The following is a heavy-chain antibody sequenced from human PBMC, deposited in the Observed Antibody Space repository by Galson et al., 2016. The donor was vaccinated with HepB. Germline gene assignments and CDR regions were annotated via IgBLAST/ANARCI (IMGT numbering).Heavy chain of an antibody. D-gene: IGHD3-22*01. J-gene: IGHJ3*02. V-gene: IGHV1-18*01. CDR3: ARVLYDTSGHYRPDAFDI. CDR2: ISVYNGNT. Sequence: SVKVSCKASGYTFTNYGISWVRRAPGQGLEWMGWISVYNGNTNYAQKLQGRVTMTTDTSTSTAYMELRSLTSDDTAVFYCARVLYDTSGHYRPDAFDIWGQGTMVTASS. CDR1: GYTFTNYG.